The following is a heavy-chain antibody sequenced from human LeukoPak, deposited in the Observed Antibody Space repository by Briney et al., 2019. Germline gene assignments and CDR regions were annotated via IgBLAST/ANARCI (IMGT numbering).Heavy chain of an antibody. J-gene: IGHJ4*02. CDR2: IKQDGSEK. V-gene: IGHV3-7*03. D-gene: IGHD3-3*01. CDR1: GFTFSSYW. Sequence: GGSLRLSCPASGFTFSSYWMTWVGQAQGKGLEWVANIKQDGSEKYYVDSVKGRFTISRDNAKNSLYLQMNSLRAEDTALYYCAKAGGSDFWSGYLFDYWGQGTLVTVSS. CDR3: AKAGGSDFWSGYLFDY.